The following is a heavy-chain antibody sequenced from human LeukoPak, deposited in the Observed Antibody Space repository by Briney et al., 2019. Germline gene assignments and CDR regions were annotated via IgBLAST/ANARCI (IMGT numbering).Heavy chain of an antibody. D-gene: IGHD3-10*01. CDR3: ANGRFGSGSYPILDY. V-gene: IGHV3-23*01. J-gene: IGHJ4*02. Sequence: GGSVTLSCAASGFTFSSYDMSWVRQATGGGRVWVSAIRGGGGITYYADSVKGRFTISRDNSKNTLYLHMNSLRAEDTAVYYCANGRFGSGSYPILDYWGQGTLVTVSS. CDR2: IRGGGGIT. CDR1: GFTFSSYD.